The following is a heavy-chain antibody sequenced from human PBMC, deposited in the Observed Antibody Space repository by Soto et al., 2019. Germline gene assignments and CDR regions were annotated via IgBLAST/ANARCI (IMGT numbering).Heavy chain of an antibody. CDR1: GYIFTSYW. V-gene: IGHV5-10-1*01. D-gene: IGHD6-6*01. J-gene: IGHJ6*02. CDR3: AREEYSSTNYYYYGMDV. Sequence: GESLKISCNGSGYIFTSYWISWVRQMPGKGLEWMGRIDPSDSYTNYSPSFQGHVTISADKSISTAYLQWSSLKASDTAMYYCAREEYSSTNYYYYGMDVWGQGTTVTVSS. CDR2: IDPSDSYT.